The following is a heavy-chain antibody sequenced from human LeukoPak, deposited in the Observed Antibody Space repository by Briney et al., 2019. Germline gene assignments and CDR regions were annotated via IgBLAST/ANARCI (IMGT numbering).Heavy chain of an antibody. CDR2: ISGSSSYM. Sequence: GGSLRLSCAASGFPFSAYSMNWVRQAPGKGLEWVSSISGSSSYMFYADSVKGRFTISRDNAKNSLYLQMNSLRAEDTAVYYYAKAYYDSSGYSYYFDYRGQGTLVTVSS. D-gene: IGHD3-22*01. CDR1: GFPFSAYS. CDR3: AKAYYDSSGYSYYFDY. V-gene: IGHV3-21*01. J-gene: IGHJ4*02.